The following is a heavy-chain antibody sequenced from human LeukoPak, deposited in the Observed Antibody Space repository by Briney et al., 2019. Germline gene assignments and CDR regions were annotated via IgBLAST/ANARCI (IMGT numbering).Heavy chain of an antibody. CDR2: IIPILGTG. CDR3: ASRYCSGGSCFSRDYYYYYMDV. Sequence: SVKVSCKTSGGTFRNYGFTWVRQAPGQGLEWMGGIIPILGTGKYAQKFQGRVTIIADEFTSTAYMELSSLRSEDTAVYYCASRYCSGGSCFSRDYYYYYMDVWGKETTVTVSS. J-gene: IGHJ6*03. D-gene: IGHD2-15*01. CDR1: GGTFRNYG. V-gene: IGHV1-69*13.